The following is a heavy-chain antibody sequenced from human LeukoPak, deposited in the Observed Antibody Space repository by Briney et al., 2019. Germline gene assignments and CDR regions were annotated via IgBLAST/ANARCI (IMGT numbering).Heavy chain of an antibody. D-gene: IGHD2-2*02. CDR3: ASRLGYCSTTSCYTEFDY. CDR2: IIPIFGTA. CDR1: GGTFSSCA. V-gene: IGHV1-69*05. Sequence: ASVKVSCKASGGTFSSCAISWVRQAPGQGLEWMGGIIPIFGTANYAQKFQGRVTITTDESTSTAYMELSSLRSEDTAVYYCASRLGYCSTTSCYTEFDYWGQGTLATVSS. J-gene: IGHJ4*02.